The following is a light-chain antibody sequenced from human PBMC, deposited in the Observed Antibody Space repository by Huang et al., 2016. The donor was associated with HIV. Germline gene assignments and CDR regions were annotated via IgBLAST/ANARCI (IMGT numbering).Light chain of an antibody. Sequence: DIQMTQSPSSLSASVGDRVTITCRTSQRISSYLHWFQQKPGKAPTLLIHSTSSLQGGGSSRFSGSGSGTHFTFTINSLQPEDSATYYCQQTYSTPKTFGQGTKLEIK. CDR3: QQTYSTPKT. CDR1: QRISSY. J-gene: IGKJ2*01. CDR2: STS. V-gene: IGKV1-39*01.